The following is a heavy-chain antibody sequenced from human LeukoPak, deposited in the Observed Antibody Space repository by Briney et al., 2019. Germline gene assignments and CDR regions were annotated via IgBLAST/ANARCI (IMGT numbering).Heavy chain of an antibody. J-gene: IGHJ4*02. D-gene: IGHD6-13*01. V-gene: IGHV3-23*01. Sequence: GGSLRLSCAVSGFTFSSYAMSWVRQAPGKGLEWVSAISTSGGSTYYADSVKGRVTISRDNSKNTLYLQMNSLRAEDTAVYYCANGYSRKLDYWGQGTLVAVSS. CDR1: GFTFSSYA. CDR2: ISTSGGST. CDR3: ANGYSRKLDY.